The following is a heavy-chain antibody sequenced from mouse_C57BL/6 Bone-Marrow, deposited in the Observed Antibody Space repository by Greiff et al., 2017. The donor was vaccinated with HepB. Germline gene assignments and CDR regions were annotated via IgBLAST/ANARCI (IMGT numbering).Heavy chain of an antibody. Sequence: EVMLVESGGGLVQPGGSLKLSCAASGFTFSDYGMAWVRQAPRKGPEWVAFISNLAYSIYYADTVTGRFTISRENAKNTLYLEMSSLRSEDTAMYYCARRRYYGSSYGYAMDYWGQGTSVTVSS. CDR2: ISNLAYSI. CDR1: GFTFSDYG. CDR3: ARRRYYGSSYGYAMDY. D-gene: IGHD1-1*01. V-gene: IGHV5-15*04. J-gene: IGHJ4*01.